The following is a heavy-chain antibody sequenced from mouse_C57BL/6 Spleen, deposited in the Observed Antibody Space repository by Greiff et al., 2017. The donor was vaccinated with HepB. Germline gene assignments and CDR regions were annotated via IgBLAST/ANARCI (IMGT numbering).Heavy chain of an antibody. D-gene: IGHD1-1*02. CDR2: IDPETGGT. Sequence: QVQLQQSGAELVRPGASVTLSCKASGYTFTDYEMHWVKQTPGHGLEWIGAIDPETGGTAYNQKFKGKAILTADKSSSTAYMELRSLTSEDSAVYYCTRSPDDCGGEGYFDVWGKGTTVTVSS. CDR3: TRSPDDCGGEGYFDV. CDR1: GYTFTDYE. V-gene: IGHV1-15*01. J-gene: IGHJ1*03.